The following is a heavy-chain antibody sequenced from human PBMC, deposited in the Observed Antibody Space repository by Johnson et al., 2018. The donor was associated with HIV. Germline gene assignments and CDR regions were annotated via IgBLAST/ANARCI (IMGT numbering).Heavy chain of an antibody. CDR2: ISYDGSDK. CDR1: GFTFSSYG. J-gene: IGHJ3*02. CDR3: AKGEPVAFDI. V-gene: IGHV3-30*18. D-gene: IGHD1-14*01. Sequence: QVQLVESGGGVVQPGRSLRLSCAASGFTFSSYGMHWVRQAPGKGLEWVAVISYDGSDKYSAASVEGRFTISRDNSTNTLYLHMHSLKPEDTAVYYCAKGEPVAFDIWGQGTMVTVSS.